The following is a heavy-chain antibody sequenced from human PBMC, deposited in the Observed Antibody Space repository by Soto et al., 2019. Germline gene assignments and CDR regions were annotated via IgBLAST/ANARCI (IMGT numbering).Heavy chain of an antibody. CDR2: IYYGGST. CDR1: GGSISSYY. V-gene: IGHV4-59*01. D-gene: IGHD3-9*01. CDR3: ARDRYDILTGYSTVYYYYYGMDV. J-gene: IGHJ6*02. Sequence: SETLSLTCTVSGGSISSYYWSWIRQPPGKGLEWIGYIYYGGSTNYNPSLKSRVTISVDTSKNQFSLKLSSVTAADTAVYYCARDRYDILTGYSTVYYYYYGMDVWGQGTTVTVSS.